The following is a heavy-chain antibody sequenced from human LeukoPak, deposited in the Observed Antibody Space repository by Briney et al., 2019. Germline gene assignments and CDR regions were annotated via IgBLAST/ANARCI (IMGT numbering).Heavy chain of an antibody. CDR1: GGSISSYY. D-gene: IGHD3-22*01. CDR3: ARARFGERNYYDSSGTPGSSYFDY. CDR2: INHSGST. V-gene: IGHV4-34*01. Sequence: PSETLSLTCTVSGGSISSYYWSWIRQPPGKGLEWIGEINHSGSTNYNPSLKSRVTISVDTSKNQFSLKLSSVTAADTAVYYCARARFGERNYYDSSGTPGSSYFDYWGQGTLVTVSS. J-gene: IGHJ4*02.